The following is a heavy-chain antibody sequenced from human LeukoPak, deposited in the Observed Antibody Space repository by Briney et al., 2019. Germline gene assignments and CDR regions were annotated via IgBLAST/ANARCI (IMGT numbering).Heavy chain of an antibody. V-gene: IGHV1-69*13. Sequence: ASVKVSCKASGTIFSSYSISWVRQAPGQGLEWVGGILPLFGTANYAQKFQGRVTITADESTSTVYMDLSSLRSEDTAVYYCARGGPLYYYYMVVWGKGTTVTVS. CDR2: ILPLFGTA. CDR3: ARGGPLYYYYMVV. J-gene: IGHJ6*03. CDR1: GTIFSSYS. D-gene: IGHD3-16*01.